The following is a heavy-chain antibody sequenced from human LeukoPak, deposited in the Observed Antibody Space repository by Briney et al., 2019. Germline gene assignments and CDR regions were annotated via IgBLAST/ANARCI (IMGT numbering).Heavy chain of an antibody. CDR3: ARDSPRGPDY. CDR2: IYYSGST. CDR1: GGSISSYY. J-gene: IGHJ4*02. Sequence: SETLSLTCTVSGGSISSYYWSWIRQPPGKGLEWIGYIYYSGSTNYNPSLKSRVTISVDTSKNQFSLKLSSVTAEDTAVYYCARDSPRGPDYWGQGTLVTVSS. D-gene: IGHD3-10*01. V-gene: IGHV4-59*01.